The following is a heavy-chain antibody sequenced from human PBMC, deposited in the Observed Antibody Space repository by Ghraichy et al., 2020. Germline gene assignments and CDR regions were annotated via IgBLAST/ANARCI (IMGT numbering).Heavy chain of an antibody. CDR3: ARATSSGYDIRYFDY. V-gene: IGHV3-33*01. D-gene: IGHD3-22*01. J-gene: IGHJ4*02. CDR2: IWYDGSNK. Sequence: GALRLSCAASAFTFSSYGMHWVRQAPGRGLEWVAVIWYDGSNKDYADFVKGRFTISRDNSKNTLYLQMNSLRAEDTAVYYCARATSSGYDIRYFDYWGQGTLVTVSS. CDR1: AFTFSSYG.